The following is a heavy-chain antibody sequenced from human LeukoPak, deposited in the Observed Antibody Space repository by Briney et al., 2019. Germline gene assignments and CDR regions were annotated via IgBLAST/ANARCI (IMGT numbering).Heavy chain of an antibody. CDR2: ISGSGGST. CDR1: GFTFSGSA. D-gene: IGHD4-17*01. CDR3: AKDLKLRDY. J-gene: IGHJ4*02. Sequence: GGSLRLSCAASGFTFSGSAMHWVRQASGKGLEWVSAISGSGGSTYYADSVKGRFTISRDNSKNTLYLQMNSLRAEDTAVYYCAKDLKLRDYWGQGTLVTVSS. V-gene: IGHV3-23*01.